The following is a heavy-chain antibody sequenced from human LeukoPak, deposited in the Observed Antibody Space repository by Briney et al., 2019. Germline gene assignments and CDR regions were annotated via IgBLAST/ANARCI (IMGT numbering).Heavy chain of an antibody. J-gene: IGHJ4*02. V-gene: IGHV4-4*09. D-gene: IGHD6-13*01. Sequence: SETLSLTCTVSAGSISGYCLNWIRQPPGKGLEWIGYISTSGNTNYNPSLKSRVTISVDTSRNQFSLRLSSVTSADTAVYYCARRGGREQLIPYSLDYWGQGTLVTVSS. CDR2: ISTSGNT. CDR1: AGSISGYC. CDR3: ARRGGREQLIPYSLDY.